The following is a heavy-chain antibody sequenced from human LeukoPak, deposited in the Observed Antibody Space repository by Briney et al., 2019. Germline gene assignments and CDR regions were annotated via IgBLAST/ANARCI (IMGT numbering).Heavy chain of an antibody. CDR1: GRSISSSSDY. J-gene: IGHJ4*02. D-gene: IGHD3-3*01. V-gene: IGHV4-39*01. CDR2: IYCSGGT. Sequence: AETQSLICTLPGRSISSSSDYCGWIRQPPGKGLEWIGSIYCSGGTYYNPSLKSRVTISVDTSKNQFSLKLSSVTAADTAVYYCAGLEAYWGQGTLVIVSS. CDR3: AGLEAY.